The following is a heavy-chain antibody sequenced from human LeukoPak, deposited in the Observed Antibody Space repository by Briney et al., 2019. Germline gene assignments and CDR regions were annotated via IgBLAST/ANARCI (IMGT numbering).Heavy chain of an antibody. CDR2: IIPIFGTA. CDR1: GGTFSSYA. D-gene: IGHD3-10*01. CDR3: ARLPNYGSGIDWFDP. Sequence: SVKVSCKASGGTFSSYAISWVRQAPGQGLEWMGRIIPIFGTANYAQKFQGRVTITADKSTSTAYMELSSLRSEDMAVYYCARLPNYGSGIDWFDPWGQGTLVTVSS. V-gene: IGHV1-69*06. J-gene: IGHJ5*02.